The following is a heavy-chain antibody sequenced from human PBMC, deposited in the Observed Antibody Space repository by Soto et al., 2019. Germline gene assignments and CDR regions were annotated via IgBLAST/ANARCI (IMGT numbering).Heavy chain of an antibody. V-gene: IGHV4-61*01. D-gene: IGHD2-2*01. J-gene: IGHJ5*02. CDR2: IYYSRST. Sequence: QVQLQESGPGLVKPSETLSLTCTVSGGSVSSGSYYWSWIRQPPGKGLEWIGYIYYSRSTNYNPSLKSRVTLSVDTSKNQFSLKLSSVTAADTAVYYCARELAGIVVVPAARRFDAGGQGTLVTVSS. CDR3: ARELAGIVVVPAARRFDA. CDR1: GGSVSSGSYY.